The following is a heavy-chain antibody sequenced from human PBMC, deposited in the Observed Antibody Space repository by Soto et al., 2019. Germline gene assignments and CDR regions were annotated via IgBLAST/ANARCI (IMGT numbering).Heavy chain of an antibody. Sequence: ASVRVSCKTSGYTFTSYYMHWVRQAPGQGLEWMGIINPSGGSTSYAQKFQGRVTMTRDTSTSTVYMELSSLRSEDTAVYYCARDASYFSGGSCYRYYYYGMDVLGHGTTVTVSS. J-gene: IGHJ6*02. CDR2: INPSGGST. CDR1: GYTFTSYY. V-gene: IGHV1-46*01. CDR3: ARDASYFSGGSCYRYYYYGMDV. D-gene: IGHD2-15*01.